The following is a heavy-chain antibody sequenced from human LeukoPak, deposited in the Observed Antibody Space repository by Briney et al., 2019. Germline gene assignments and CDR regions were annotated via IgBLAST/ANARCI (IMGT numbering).Heavy chain of an antibody. CDR3: ARDYQYSSGRSPDY. D-gene: IGHD6-25*01. CDR1: GYTFTSYD. Sequence: EASVKVSCKASGYTFTSYDSSWVRQAPGQGLEWMGWISAYNGTTNYAQKLRGGVTMTEDTSTSTAYMELRSLRSDHTAVYYCARDYQYSSGRSPDYWGQGTLVTVSS. J-gene: IGHJ4*02. CDR2: ISAYNGTT. V-gene: IGHV1-18*01.